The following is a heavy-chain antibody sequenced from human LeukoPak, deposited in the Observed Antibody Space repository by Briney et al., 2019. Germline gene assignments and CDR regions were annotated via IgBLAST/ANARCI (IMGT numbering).Heavy chain of an antibody. CDR1: GFTFSSYA. Sequence: PGGSLRLSCAASGFTFSSYAMSWVRQAPGKGLEWVSASSGSGGSTYYADSVKGRSTISRDNSKNTLYLQMNSLRAEDTAVYYCAKGPAFYYDSSGSYFDFWGQGTLVTASS. CDR3: AKGPAFYYDSSGSYFDF. CDR2: SSGSGGST. V-gene: IGHV3-23*01. D-gene: IGHD3-22*01. J-gene: IGHJ4*02.